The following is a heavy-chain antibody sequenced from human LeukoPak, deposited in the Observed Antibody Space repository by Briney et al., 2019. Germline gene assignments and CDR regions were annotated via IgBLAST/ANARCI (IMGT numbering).Heavy chain of an antibody. D-gene: IGHD2-2*01. V-gene: IGHV3-48*01. CDR1: GFSFSSYS. CDR2: ISCSGNAI. J-gene: IGHJ4*02. CDR3: ARDYLYAFDY. Sequence: GGSLRLSCAASGFSFSSYSMNWVRQAPGKGLEWVSYISCSGNAIHYTDSVKGRFTISRDNAKNALYLQMNSLRAEDTAVYFCARDYLYAFDYWGQGTLVTVSS.